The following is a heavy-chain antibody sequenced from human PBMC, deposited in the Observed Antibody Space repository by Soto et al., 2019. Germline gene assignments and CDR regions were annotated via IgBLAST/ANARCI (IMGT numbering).Heavy chain of an antibody. V-gene: IGHV3-33*01. D-gene: IGHD3-16*02. Sequence: QVQLVESGGGVVQPGRSLRLSCAASGFTFSNYGMHWVRQAPGKGLEWLAVIWYDGSNKYYEDSVKGRFTISRDNSNNTLHLQMNSLRGEDTAVYYCARDLYRRYSYGRQQFDSWGQGTLVIVSS. CDR1: GFTFSNYG. J-gene: IGHJ4*02. CDR3: ARDLYRRYSYGRQQFDS. CDR2: IWYDGSNK.